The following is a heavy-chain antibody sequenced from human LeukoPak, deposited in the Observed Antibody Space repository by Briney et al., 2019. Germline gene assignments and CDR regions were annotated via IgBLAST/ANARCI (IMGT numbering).Heavy chain of an antibody. J-gene: IGHJ4*02. CDR3: ARGRFENPLNYDYVWGSYRFFGY. Sequence: SETLSLTCAVYGGSFSGYYWSWIRQPPGKGLEWIGEINHSGSTNYNPSLKSRVTISVDTSKNQFSLKLSSVTAADTAVYYCARGRFENPLNYDYVWGSYRFFGYWGQGTLVTVSS. D-gene: IGHD3-16*02. CDR1: GGSFSGYY. CDR2: INHSGST. V-gene: IGHV4-34*01.